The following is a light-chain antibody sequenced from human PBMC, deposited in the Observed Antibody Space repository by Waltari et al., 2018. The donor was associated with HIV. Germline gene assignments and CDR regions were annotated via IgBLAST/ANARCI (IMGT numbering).Light chain of an antibody. CDR1: SSNIGAGYD. Sequence: QSVLTQPPSVSGAPGQRVTISCTGSSSNIGAGYDVHWYQHLPGTAPKLLIYCNINRPSGVPDRCSGSKSGTSASLAITGLQAEDEADYYCQSYDSSLSGSWVFGGGTKTDRP. J-gene: IGLJ3*02. CDR3: QSYDSSLSGSWV. CDR2: CNI. V-gene: IGLV1-40*01.